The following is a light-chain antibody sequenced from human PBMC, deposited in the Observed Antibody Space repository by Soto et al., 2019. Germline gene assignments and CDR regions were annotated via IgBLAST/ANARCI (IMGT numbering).Light chain of an antibody. CDR3: QQYDSSPPTWT. V-gene: IGKV3-20*01. CDR1: QSVSSSS. Sequence: EIVLTQSPGTLSLSPGERATLSCRSSQSVSSSSLAWFQQKPGQAPRLLIYGASSRATGIPDRFSGSGSGTDFTLTISRLEPEDFAVYYCQQYDSSPPTWTFGQGTKVDIK. CDR2: GAS. J-gene: IGKJ1*01.